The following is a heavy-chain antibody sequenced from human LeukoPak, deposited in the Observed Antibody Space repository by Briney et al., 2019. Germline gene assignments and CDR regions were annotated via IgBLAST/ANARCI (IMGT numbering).Heavy chain of an antibody. Sequence: SAKVSCKASGGTFSSYAISWVRQAPGQGLEWMGRIITILGIANYAQKFQGRVTITADKSTSTAYMELSSLRSEDTAVYYCASRMLTTGPYWFDPWGQGTLVTVSS. V-gene: IGHV1-69*04. D-gene: IGHD4-17*01. CDR3: ASRMLTTGPYWFDP. CDR1: GGTFSSYA. CDR2: IITILGIA. J-gene: IGHJ5*02.